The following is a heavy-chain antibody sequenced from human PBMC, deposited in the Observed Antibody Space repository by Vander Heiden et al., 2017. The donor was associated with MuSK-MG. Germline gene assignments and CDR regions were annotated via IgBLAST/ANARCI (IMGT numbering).Heavy chain of an antibody. D-gene: IGHD2-15*01. J-gene: IGHJ4*02. Sequence: QLQLLASGGGLVQPGRSQRLTFAASGFTFSSYAMHWVGQARGKGLECVAVVSDDGTKKYYADSVGRFTISRDNSKNTLYLQMSSLRAEDTAVYYCVRDGGEGYNHLDYWGQGTLVTVSS. CDR2: VSDDGTKK. CDR1: GFTFSSYA. V-gene: IGHV3-30*04. CDR3: VRDGGEGYNHLDY.